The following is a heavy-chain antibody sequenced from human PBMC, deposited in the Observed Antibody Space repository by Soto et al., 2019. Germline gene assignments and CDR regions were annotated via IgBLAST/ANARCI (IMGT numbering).Heavy chain of an antibody. CDR1: GFPFINAC. V-gene: IGHV3-15*01. D-gene: IGHD6-6*01. CDR3: TTAWPNRSSSRWFDP. J-gene: IGHJ5*02. Sequence: VQLVESGGGLVKPGGSLRLSCAASGFPFINACMTWVRQAPGKGLEWVGRIKSKTDSGAIDYGAPVKNRFTISRDYSKITLYLQMNSLKTEYTAVYYCTTAWPNRSSSRWFDPWGQGILVTVSS. CDR2: IKSKTDSGAI.